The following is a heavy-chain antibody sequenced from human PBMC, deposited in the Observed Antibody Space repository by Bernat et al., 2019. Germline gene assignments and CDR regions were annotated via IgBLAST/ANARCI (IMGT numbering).Heavy chain of an antibody. J-gene: IGHJ4*02. V-gene: IGHV3-30-3*01. CDR3: AREAMIVVGNFDY. D-gene: IGHD3-22*01. CDR1: GFTFSSYA. Sequence: QVQLVESGGGVVQPGRSLRLSCAASGFTFSSYAMHWVRQAPGKGLEWVAVISYDGSNKYYADSVKGRFTISRDNSKNTLYLQMNSLRAEDTAVYYCAREAMIVVGNFDYWGQGTLVTVSS. CDR2: ISYDGSNK.